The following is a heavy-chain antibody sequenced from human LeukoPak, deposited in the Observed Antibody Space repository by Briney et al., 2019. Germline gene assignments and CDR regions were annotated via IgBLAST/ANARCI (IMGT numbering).Heavy chain of an antibody. CDR3: AKGGYPQIDYGMDV. CDR2: IIGSGGST. V-gene: IGHV3-23*01. CDR1: GFTFSSYV. Sequence: GGSLRLSCAASGFTFSSYVISWVRQAPGKGLEWVSTIIGSGGSTYYADSVKCRFTISRDNSKNTLYLQMNSLRAEDKAVYYCAKGGYPQIDYGMDVWGKGTTVTVSS. J-gene: IGHJ6*04. D-gene: IGHD5-18*01.